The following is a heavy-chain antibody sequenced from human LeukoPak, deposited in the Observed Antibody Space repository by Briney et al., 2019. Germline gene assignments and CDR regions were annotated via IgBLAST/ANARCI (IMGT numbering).Heavy chain of an antibody. CDR1: GFTFSSSW. V-gene: IGHV3-7*05. CDR3: AANTQSGY. D-gene: IGHD3-16*01. J-gene: IGHJ4*02. Sequence: GESLRLSCAVSGFTFSSSWMKWVRQAPGKGRESVAVIKEDGSEKYYADSVKGRSAISRDNAKNSLYLQMNNVRAEDTDVYFCAANTQSGYWGQGALVTVSS. CDR2: IKEDGSEK.